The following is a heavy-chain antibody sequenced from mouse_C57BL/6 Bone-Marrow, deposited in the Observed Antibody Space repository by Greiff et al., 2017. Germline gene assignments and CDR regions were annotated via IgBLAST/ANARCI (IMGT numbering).Heavy chain of an antibody. Sequence: EVQLVESGAELVRPGASVKLSCTASGFNIKDDYMHWVKQRPEQGLEWIGWIDPENGDTEYASKFQGKATITADTSSNTAYLQRSSLTSEDTAVYYCTGGYYDYFDYWGQGTTLTVSS. V-gene: IGHV14-4*01. J-gene: IGHJ2*01. CDR1: GFNIKDDY. D-gene: IGHD2-3*01. CDR3: TGGYYDYFDY. CDR2: IDPENGDT.